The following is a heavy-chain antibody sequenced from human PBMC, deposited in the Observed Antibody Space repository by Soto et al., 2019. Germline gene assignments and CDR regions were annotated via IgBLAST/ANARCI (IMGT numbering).Heavy chain of an antibody. CDR1: GFTFSSYA. J-gene: IGHJ4*02. D-gene: IGHD2-2*01. CDR3: ARAEARVPAAPFDY. V-gene: IGHV3-30-3*01. Sequence: PGGSLRLSCAAPGFTFSSYAMHWVRQAPGKGLEWVAVISYDGCNKYYADSVKGRFTISRDNSKNTLYLQMNSLRAEDTAVYYCARAEARVPAAPFDYWGQGTLVTVSS. CDR2: ISYDGCNK.